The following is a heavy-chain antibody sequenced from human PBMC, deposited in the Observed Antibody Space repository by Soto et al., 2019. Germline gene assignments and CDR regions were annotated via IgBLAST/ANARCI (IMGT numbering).Heavy chain of an antibody. D-gene: IGHD3-10*01. CDR2: IYYSGST. CDR1: GGSISSGDYY. Sequence: QVQLQESGPGLVKPSQTLSLTCTVSGGSISSGDYYWSWIRQPPGKGLEWIGYIYYSGSTYYNPSRKSRVTLSGDTSKNQFSLKLSSVTAADTAVYYCARGAMVRGVTPYFDYWGQGTLVTVSS. CDR3: ARGAMVRGVTPYFDY. V-gene: IGHV4-30-4*01. J-gene: IGHJ4*02.